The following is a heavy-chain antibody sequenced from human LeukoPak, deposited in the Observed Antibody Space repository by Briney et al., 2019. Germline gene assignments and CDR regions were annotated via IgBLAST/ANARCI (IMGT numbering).Heavy chain of an antibody. CDR2: INHSGST. V-gene: IGHV4-34*01. Sequence: SETLSLTCAVYGGSFSGYYWSWIRQPPGKGLEWIGEINHSGSTNYNPSLKSRVTISVDTSKNQFSLKLSSVTAADTAVYYCASLSRRYCSSTSCPYYYYMDAWGKGTTVTVSS. D-gene: IGHD2-2*01. CDR3: ASLSRRYCSSTSCPYYYYMDA. J-gene: IGHJ6*03. CDR1: GGSFSGYY.